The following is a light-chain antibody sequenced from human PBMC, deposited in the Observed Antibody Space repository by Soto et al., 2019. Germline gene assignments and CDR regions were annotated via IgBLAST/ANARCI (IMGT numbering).Light chain of an antibody. CDR2: GAS. V-gene: IGKV3-15*01. CDR3: QQYNNSPIT. CDR1: QSVSSN. Sequence: EIVMTQSPATLSVSPGERATLSCRASQSVSSNLSWYQRKPGQAPRLLLYGASTRTTGIPARFSGSGSGRXXXLXISSLQPEDFAVYYCQQYNNSPITFGQGTRLEIK. J-gene: IGKJ5*01.